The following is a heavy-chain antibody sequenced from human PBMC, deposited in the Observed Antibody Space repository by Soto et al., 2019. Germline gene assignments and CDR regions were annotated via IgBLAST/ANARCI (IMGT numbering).Heavy chain of an antibody. CDR3: ARVGYCSSTSCYTGFDY. Sequence: ASVKVSCKASGYTFTSYGISWVRQAPGQGLEWMGWISAYNGNTNYAQKLQGRVTMTTDTSTSTAYMELSSLRSEDTAVYYCARVGYCSSTSCYTGFDYWGQGTLVTVSS. CDR2: ISAYNGNT. V-gene: IGHV1-18*04. J-gene: IGHJ4*02. D-gene: IGHD2-2*02. CDR1: GYTFTSYG.